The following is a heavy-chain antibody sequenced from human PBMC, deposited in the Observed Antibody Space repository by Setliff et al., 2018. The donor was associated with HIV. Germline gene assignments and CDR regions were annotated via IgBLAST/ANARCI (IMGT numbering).Heavy chain of an antibody. CDR3: TRKKTGQFGAFNM. D-gene: IGHD7-27*01. V-gene: IGHV4-39*07. CDR1: GDSISSSEYY. J-gene: IGHJ3*02. Sequence: PSETLSLTCTVSGDSISSSEYYWGWIRQPPGKGLGWIGEVNHNGGTNYNPSLKSRVVVSVDRSKNQFSLKLISVTAADTAVYYCTRKKTGQFGAFNMWGRGTLVTVSS. CDR2: VNHNGGT.